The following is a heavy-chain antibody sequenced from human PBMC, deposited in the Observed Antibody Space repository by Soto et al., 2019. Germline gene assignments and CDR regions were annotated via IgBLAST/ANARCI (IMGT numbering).Heavy chain of an antibody. CDR1: GGTFSSYA. V-gene: IGHV1-69*01. Sequence: QVQLVQSGAEVKKPGSSVKVSCKASGGTFSSYAISWVRQARGQGLEWMGGIIPIFGTANYAQKFQGRVTITADESTSTAYMELSSLRSEDTAVYYCARDRGNTYSSGWYVGVSGWFDPWGQGTLVTVSS. CDR2: IIPIFGTA. J-gene: IGHJ5*02. CDR3: ARDRGNTYSSGWYVGVSGWFDP. D-gene: IGHD6-19*01.